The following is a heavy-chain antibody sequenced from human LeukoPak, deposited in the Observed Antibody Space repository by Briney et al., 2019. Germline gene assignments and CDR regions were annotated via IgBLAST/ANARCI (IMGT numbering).Heavy chain of an antibody. CDR3: ARDPPSRGTRYFDY. Sequence: GGSLRLSCAASGFTFSSYSMNWVRQAPGKGLEWVSSISSTSTYIDHADSVKGRFTISRDNAKNSLYLQMDSLRAEDTAVYYCARDPPSRGTRYFDYWGQGTLVTVSS. CDR1: GFTFSSYS. V-gene: IGHV3-21*01. D-gene: IGHD3-16*01. CDR2: ISSTSTYI. J-gene: IGHJ4*02.